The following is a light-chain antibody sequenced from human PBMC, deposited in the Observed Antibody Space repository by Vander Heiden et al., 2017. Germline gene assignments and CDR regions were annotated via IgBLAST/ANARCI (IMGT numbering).Light chain of an antibody. CDR1: QPINSY. V-gene: IGKV1-39*01. J-gene: IGKJ1*01. CDR2: ATS. CDR3: QQSYSVPWT. Sequence: DIQMTQSPSSLSASVGDRVTITCRASQPINSYLNWYQEKPGKAPNLLIYATSKLQSGVQSRFSGSGSGPDCTLPIRSVQPEDFATYFGQQSYSVPWTFGQGTKVESK.